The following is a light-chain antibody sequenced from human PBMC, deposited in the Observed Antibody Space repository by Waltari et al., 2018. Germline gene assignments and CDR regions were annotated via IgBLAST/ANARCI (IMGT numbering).Light chain of an antibody. J-gene: IGKJ2*01. CDR2: SAS. V-gene: IGKV1-27*01. CDR3: QKYNSAPHT. Sequence: DIQMTQSPSSLSASVGDRVTITCRASQAISNFLAWYQQRPGKVPKLLIYSASPLESGVPSRFSGSASGTDFTLTISSLQPEDVATYYCQKYNSAPHTFGQGTKLEI. CDR1: QAISNF.